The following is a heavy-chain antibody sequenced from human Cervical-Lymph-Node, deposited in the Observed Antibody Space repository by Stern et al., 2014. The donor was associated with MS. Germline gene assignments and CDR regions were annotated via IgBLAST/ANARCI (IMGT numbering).Heavy chain of an antibody. Sequence: EVQLVQSGAEVKKPGESLKISCKGPGYSFTANWIAWVRQMPGKGLEWIGRIYPGDSDTIYSPSFQGQVPISADKSISTAYLQWSSLKASDTAMYYCARDYGDYAFDYWGQGTLVTVSS. D-gene: IGHD4-17*01. CDR2: IYPGDSDT. CDR1: GYSFTANW. V-gene: IGHV5-51*01. CDR3: ARDYGDYAFDY. J-gene: IGHJ4*02.